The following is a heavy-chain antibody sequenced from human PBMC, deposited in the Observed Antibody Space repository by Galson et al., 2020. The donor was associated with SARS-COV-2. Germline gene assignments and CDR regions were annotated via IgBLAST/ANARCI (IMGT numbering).Heavy chain of an antibody. D-gene: IGHD1-20*01. J-gene: IGHJ6*03. CDR2: ISKDESNK. CDR3: ARGYNYHETNYYYYMDV. V-gene: IGHV3-30-3*01. CDR1: GFIFSDYE. Sequence: GGSLRLSCAASGFIFSDYEMHWVRQAPGKGLEWVALISKDESNKHYADSVRGRFTISRDNSNSTLYLQVNKPRGEDTAVFYCARGYNYHETNYYYYMDVWGKGTTVTVSS.